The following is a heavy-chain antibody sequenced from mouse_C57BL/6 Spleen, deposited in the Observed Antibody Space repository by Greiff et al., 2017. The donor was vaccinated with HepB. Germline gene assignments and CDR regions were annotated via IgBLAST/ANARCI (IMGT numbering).Heavy chain of an antibody. J-gene: IGHJ3*01. CDR2: IHPNSGST. CDR3: ARSGVYSAAGFAY. V-gene: IGHV1-64*01. D-gene: IGHD1-2*01. CDR1: GYTFTSYW. Sequence: QVQLQQPGAELVKPGASVKLSCKASGYTFTSYWMHWVKQRPGQGLEWIGMIHPNSGSTNYNEKFKSKATLTVDKSSSTAYMQLSSLTSEDSAVYYCARSGVYSAAGFAYWGQGTLVTVSA.